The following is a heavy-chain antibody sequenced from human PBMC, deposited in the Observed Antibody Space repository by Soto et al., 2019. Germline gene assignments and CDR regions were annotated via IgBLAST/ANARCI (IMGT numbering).Heavy chain of an antibody. CDR3: ATRADCLRAYCREDYFGMDV. V-gene: IGHV3-23*01. J-gene: IGHJ6*02. CDR1: GFTFSNYA. Sequence: EVQLLESGGGLVQPGGSRRLSCAASGFTFSNYAMTWVRQAPGMGLEWVSSISGSGGSTYYADSVKGRFSISRDNSKDRVYLQMNSLRAEETALYYSATRADCLRAYCREDYFGMDVWGQGTTVTVSS. CDR2: ISGSGGST. D-gene: IGHD1-26*01.